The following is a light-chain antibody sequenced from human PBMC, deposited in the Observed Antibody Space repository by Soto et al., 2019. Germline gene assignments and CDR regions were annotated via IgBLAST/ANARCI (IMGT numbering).Light chain of an antibody. V-gene: IGKV3-15*01. Sequence: EILMTQSPATLSVSPGERATLSCRASQSVSSKLAWYQQKPGQAPRLLIYDASTRATGIPARFSGSGSGTEFTLTISSLQSEDSAVYYCEQYSNWPPWTFGQGTKVEIK. CDR3: EQYSNWPPWT. CDR2: DAS. J-gene: IGKJ1*01. CDR1: QSVSSK.